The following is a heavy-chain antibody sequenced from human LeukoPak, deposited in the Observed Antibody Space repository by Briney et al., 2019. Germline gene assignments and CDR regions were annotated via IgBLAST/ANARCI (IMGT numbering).Heavy chain of an antibody. D-gene: IGHD2-15*01. Sequence: SETLSLTCAVSGGSISSGGYSWSWIRQPPGKGLEWIGYIYHSGSTYYNPSLKSRVTISVDRSKNQFSLKLSSVTAADTAVYYCTRAPGYCSGGSCWGPNYYGMDVWGQGTTVTVSS. CDR1: GGSISSGGYS. CDR2: IYHSGST. CDR3: TRAPGYCSGGSCWGPNYYGMDV. V-gene: IGHV4-30-2*01. J-gene: IGHJ6*02.